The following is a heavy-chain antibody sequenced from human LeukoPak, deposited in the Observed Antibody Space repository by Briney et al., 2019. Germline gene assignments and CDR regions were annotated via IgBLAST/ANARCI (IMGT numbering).Heavy chain of an antibody. CDR3: ARSGLYDFWSGFERGHQRYGYYFDY. CDR2: IYYSGST. CDR1: GGSISSGGYY. Sequence: PSETLSLTCTVSGGSISSGGYYWSWIRQHPGKGLEWIGYIYYSGSTYYNPSLKSRVTISVDTSKNQFSLKLSSVTAADTAVYYCARSGLYDFWSGFERGHQRYGYYFDYWGQGTLVTVSS. V-gene: IGHV4-31*03. D-gene: IGHD3-3*01. J-gene: IGHJ4*02.